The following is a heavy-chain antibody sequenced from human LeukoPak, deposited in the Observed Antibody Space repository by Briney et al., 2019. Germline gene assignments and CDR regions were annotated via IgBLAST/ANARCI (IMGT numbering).Heavy chain of an antibody. CDR1: GGSISGGGYY. J-gene: IGHJ4*02. CDR3: ARGMGLLWFGELSGYFDY. D-gene: IGHD3-10*01. CDR2: IYYSGST. V-gene: IGHV4-31*03. Sequence: PSQTLSLTCTVSGGSISGGGYYWSWIRQHPGKGLEWIGYIYYSGSTYYNPSLKSRVTISVDTSKNQFSLKLSSVTAADTAVYYCARGMGLLWFGELSGYFDYWGQGTLVTVSS.